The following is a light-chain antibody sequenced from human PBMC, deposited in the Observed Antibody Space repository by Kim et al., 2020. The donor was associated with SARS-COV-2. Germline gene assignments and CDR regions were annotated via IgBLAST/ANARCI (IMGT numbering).Light chain of an antibody. CDR1: QSISSR. V-gene: IGKV1-5*01. CDR3: QQYDTYSIT. Sequence: ASVGDRVTITCRASQSISSRLAWYQQKPGKVPKFLIYDASTLESGVPSRFSGSGSGTEFTLTISSLQPDDFATYYCQQYDTYSITFGQGTRVGIK. J-gene: IGKJ5*01. CDR2: DAS.